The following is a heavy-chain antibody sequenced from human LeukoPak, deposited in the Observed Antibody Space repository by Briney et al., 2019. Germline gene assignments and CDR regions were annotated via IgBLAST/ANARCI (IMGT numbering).Heavy chain of an antibody. CDR1: NFTFSDYG. Sequence: PGGSLRLSCAASNFTFSDYGMHWVRQAPGKGLEWVAVIAYDRSNEFYADSVRGRFTISRDNSKNTVYLQMNSLRTEDTALYYCAKDKGSSSFTSYYFDSWGQGALVTVSS. J-gene: IGHJ4*02. D-gene: IGHD2-15*01. V-gene: IGHV3-30*18. CDR3: AKDKGSSSFTSYYFDS. CDR2: IAYDRSNE.